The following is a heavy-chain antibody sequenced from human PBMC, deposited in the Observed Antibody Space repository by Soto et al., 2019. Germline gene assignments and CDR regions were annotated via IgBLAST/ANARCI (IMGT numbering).Heavy chain of an antibody. CDR3: ARAYYYDSSGYSRGGYFDY. V-gene: IGHV1-69*01. CDR1: GGTFSSYA. CDR2: IIPIFGTA. D-gene: IGHD3-22*01. J-gene: IGHJ4*02. Sequence: QVQLVQSGAEVKKPGSSVKVSCKASGGTFSSYAISWVRQAPGQGLEWMGGIIPIFGTANYAQKFQGRVTITADESTRTAYMELSSLRSEDTAVYYCARAYYYDSSGYSRGGYFDYWGQGTLVTVSS.